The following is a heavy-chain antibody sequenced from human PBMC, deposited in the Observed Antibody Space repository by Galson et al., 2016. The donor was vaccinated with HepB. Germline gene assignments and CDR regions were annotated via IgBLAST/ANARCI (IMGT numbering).Heavy chain of an antibody. CDR3: AKDWSTTTCVQGCLDV. CDR1: GFTFSNYA. Sequence: SLRLSCAASGFTFSNYAMTWVRQAPGKGLEWISTLNNNDDSTYYAASVQGRFTIPRDKSKNTLFLQMNSLRAEDTAVYYCAKDWSTTTCVQGCLDVWGQGTTVTVSS. CDR2: LNNNDDST. V-gene: IGHV3-23*01. J-gene: IGHJ6*02. D-gene: IGHD3-10*02.